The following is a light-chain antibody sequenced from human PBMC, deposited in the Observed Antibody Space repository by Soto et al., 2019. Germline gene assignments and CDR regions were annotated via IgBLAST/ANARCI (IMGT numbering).Light chain of an antibody. CDR1: QSISRY. J-gene: IGKJ3*01. Sequence: DIQMTQSPSSLSASVGDRVTVTCRAGQSISRYLNWYQQRPGKAPNLLTYSASSLQTGVPSRFSGHGSGTDFTLTITNLQPGEFATYYCQQSYNGPFTFGPGTKVDL. CDR3: QQSYNGPFT. CDR2: SAS. V-gene: IGKV1-39*01.